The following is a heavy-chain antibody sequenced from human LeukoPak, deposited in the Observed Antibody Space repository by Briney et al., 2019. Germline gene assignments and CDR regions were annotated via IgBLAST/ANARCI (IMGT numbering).Heavy chain of an antibody. Sequence: GGSLRLSCAASRFSFSTYAMSWGRQAPGKGLEWVSTISSGGDSTDYADSVKGRFTISRDNSKNTLSLQMNGLRADDTAVYYCAKSHSVQYRGYFDSWGQGILVTVSS. CDR3: AKSHSVQYRGYFDS. J-gene: IGHJ4*02. V-gene: IGHV3-23*01. CDR2: ISSGGDST. D-gene: IGHD1-1*01. CDR1: RFSFSTYA.